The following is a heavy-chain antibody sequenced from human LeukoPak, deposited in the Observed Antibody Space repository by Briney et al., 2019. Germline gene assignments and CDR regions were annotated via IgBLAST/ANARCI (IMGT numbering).Heavy chain of an antibody. V-gene: IGHV3-23*01. CDR1: GFIFNNYG. Sequence: GGSLRLSCAASGFIFNNYGLIWVRQAPGKGLEWVSAIINDGGGTQYADFVEGRFTISRDNSKNTLFLQMSSLRAEDTAVYYCARETLYDILTGYYSGNWFDPWGQGTLVTVSS. CDR3: ARETLYDILTGYYSGNWFDP. D-gene: IGHD3-9*01. CDR2: IINDGGGT. J-gene: IGHJ5*02.